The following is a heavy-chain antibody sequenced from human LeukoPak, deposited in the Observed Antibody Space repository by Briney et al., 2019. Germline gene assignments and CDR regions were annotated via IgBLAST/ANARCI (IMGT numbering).Heavy chain of an antibody. V-gene: IGHV3-48*01. CDR3: AREVHGSWYIISLTGNNDAFDI. D-gene: IGHD6-13*01. J-gene: IGHJ3*02. CDR1: GFTFSSYS. Sequence: GGSLRLSCAASGFTFSSYSMNWVRQAPGKGLEWVSYISSSSSTIYYADSVKGRFTISRDNAKDSLYLQMNSLRAEDTAVYYCAREVHGSWYIISLTGNNDAFDIWGQGTMVTVSS. CDR2: ISSSSSTI.